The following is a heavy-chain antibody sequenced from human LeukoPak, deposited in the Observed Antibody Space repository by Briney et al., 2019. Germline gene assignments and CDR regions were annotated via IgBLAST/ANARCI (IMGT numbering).Heavy chain of an antibody. CDR3: ARHDYGDP. D-gene: IGHD4-17*01. CDR1: GFTVSSNY. J-gene: IGHJ5*02. CDR2: IHTDDTT. Sequence: QPGGSLRLSCAASGFTVSSNYMSWARQAPGKGLEWVSVIHTDDTTYYADSVKGRFTISRDTSRNTLHLQMNSLRAEDTAVYYCARHDYGDPWGQGTLVTVSS. V-gene: IGHV3-53*01.